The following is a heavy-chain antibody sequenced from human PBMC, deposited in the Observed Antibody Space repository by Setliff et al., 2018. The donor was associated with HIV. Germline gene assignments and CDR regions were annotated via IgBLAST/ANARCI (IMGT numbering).Heavy chain of an antibody. CDR3: TIPASSLAPN. CDR1: GGSISSSSYY. Sequence: LSLTCTVSGGSISSSSYYWGWIRQSPGKGLEWIASIRSSGDTYYNPSLQSRVIISVDTSNNQISLKLTSVTAADTAVYYCTIPASSLAPNWGRGTQVTVSS. V-gene: IGHV4-39*01. CDR2: IRSSGDT. J-gene: IGHJ4*02.